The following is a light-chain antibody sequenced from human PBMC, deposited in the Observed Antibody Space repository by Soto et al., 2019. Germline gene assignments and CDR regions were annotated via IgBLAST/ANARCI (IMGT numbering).Light chain of an antibody. V-gene: IGKV3-15*01. CDR1: QSVSSI. Sequence: EIVMTQSPATLSVSPGERATLSCRASQSVSSILAWYQQKPGQAPRLLIYGASTRATGIPARFSGSGSGTEFTLTISSLQSEDFAVYYCQQYNYWPPYTFGQGTKLEIK. J-gene: IGKJ2*01. CDR3: QQYNYWPPYT. CDR2: GAS.